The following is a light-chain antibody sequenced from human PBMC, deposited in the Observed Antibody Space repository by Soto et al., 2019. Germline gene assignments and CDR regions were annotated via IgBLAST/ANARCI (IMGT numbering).Light chain of an antibody. V-gene: IGKV3D-20*01. Sequence: IVVSLSPATMSLSPGERARLSCGASERVSSSYVAWYQMKAGLAPRLLIHDASTRASGIPDRFRGSKSGTDFTLTIRGLEPEDAALYYCQQYGSSPITFGQGTRLEIK. CDR1: ERVSSSY. J-gene: IGKJ5*01. CDR3: QQYGSSPIT. CDR2: DAS.